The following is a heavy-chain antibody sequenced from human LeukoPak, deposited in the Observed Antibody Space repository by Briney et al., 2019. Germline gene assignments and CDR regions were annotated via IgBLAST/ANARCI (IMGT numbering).Heavy chain of an antibody. CDR1: GGSFSGYY. V-gene: IGHV4-59*01. J-gene: IGHJ6*03. Sequence: SETLSLTCAVYGGSFSGYYWSWIRQPPGKGLEWIGYIYYSGSTNYNPSLKSRVTISVDTSKNQFSLRLSSVTAADTAVYCCARDKRNYMDVWGKGTTVTISS. D-gene: IGHD5-24*01. CDR3: ARDKRNYMDV. CDR2: IYYSGST.